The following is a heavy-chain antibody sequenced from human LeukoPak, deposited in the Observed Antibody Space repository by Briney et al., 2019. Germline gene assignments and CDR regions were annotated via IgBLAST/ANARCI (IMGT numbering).Heavy chain of an antibody. CDR3: ARSDYSNHYFDY. Sequence: SVKVSCKASGYTFTSYGISWVRQAPGQGLEWMGGIIPIFGTANYAQKFQGRVTITTDESTSTAYMELSSLRSEDTAVYYCARSDYSNHYFDYWGQGTLVTVSS. D-gene: IGHD4-11*01. CDR1: GYTFTSYG. J-gene: IGHJ4*02. CDR2: IIPIFGTA. V-gene: IGHV1-69*05.